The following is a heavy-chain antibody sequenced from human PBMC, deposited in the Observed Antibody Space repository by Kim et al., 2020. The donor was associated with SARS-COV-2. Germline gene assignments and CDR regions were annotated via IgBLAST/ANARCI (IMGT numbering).Heavy chain of an antibody. V-gene: IGHV3-23*01. J-gene: IGHJ4*02. CDR2: IGGSGYHT. D-gene: IGHD2-15*01. Sequence: GGSLRLSCAASGFTFSSYAMNWVRQAPGKGLEWVSVIGGSGYHTYYADSVKGRFTISRDNSKHTLFLQMNSLRAEDMAIYYCAKDTGSRSFDYWGQGTLLTVSS. CDR3: AKDTGSRSFDY. CDR1: GFTFSSYA.